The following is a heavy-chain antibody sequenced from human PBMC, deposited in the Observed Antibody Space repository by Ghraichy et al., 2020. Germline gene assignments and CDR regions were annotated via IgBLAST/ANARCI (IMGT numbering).Heavy chain of an antibody. D-gene: IGHD3-3*01. Sequence: GGSLRLSCAASGFTVSSNYMSWVRQAPGKGLEWVSIIYRGGSTYYADSVKGRFTISRDNSKNMVYLQMNSLRAEDTAVYYCAKGSPGSDFWSGYPPDCWGQGTLVTVSS. CDR2: IYRGGST. J-gene: IGHJ4*02. V-gene: IGHV3-53*01. CDR3: AKGSPGSDFWSGYPPDC. CDR1: GFTVSSNY.